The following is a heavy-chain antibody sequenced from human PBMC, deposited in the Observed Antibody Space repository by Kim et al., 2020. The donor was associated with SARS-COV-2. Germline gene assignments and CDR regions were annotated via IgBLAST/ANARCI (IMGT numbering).Heavy chain of an antibody. CDR3: SSASHGGSCLDY. CDR2: IYYCGNT. V-gene: IGHV4-59*01. D-gene: IGHD6-13*01. J-gene: IGHJ4*02. Sequence: SETLSLTCSVSGGSISSYYWSWIRLPPGKGLEWIGYIYYCGNTNYNSSLKSRVPMTVDTSKNQFSLKLSLVTAADTAFSYCSSASHGGSCLDYWGQGTLV. CDR1: GGSISSYY.